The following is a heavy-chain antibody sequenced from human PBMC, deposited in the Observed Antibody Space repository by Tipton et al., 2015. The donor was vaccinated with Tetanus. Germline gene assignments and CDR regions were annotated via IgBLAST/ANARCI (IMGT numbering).Heavy chain of an antibody. Sequence: SLRLSCATSGLFFKNAWMHWVRQAPGKGLEWVGRVKYKADGGTTDYSARVKDRFSNSRDDSKDTLFLQMISLKNGDTDVFYCTASGIVGFGYRADYWGRGTL. V-gene: IGHV3-15*07. CDR2: VKYKADGGTT. CDR3: TASGIVGFGYRADY. D-gene: IGHD2-21*01. CDR1: GLFFKNAW. J-gene: IGHJ4*02.